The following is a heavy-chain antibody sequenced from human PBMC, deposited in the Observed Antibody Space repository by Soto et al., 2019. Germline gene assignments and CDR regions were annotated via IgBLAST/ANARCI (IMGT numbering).Heavy chain of an antibody. CDR3: AQSPQLVARGGMDV. CDR2: ISNDGTKK. CDR1: GFTFSSYG. V-gene: IGHV3-30*03. J-gene: IGHJ6*02. Sequence: QVQLVESGGGVVQPGGSLRLSCAASGFTFSSYGVHWVRQAPGKGLEWVAVISNDGTKKNYGESAKGRFTISRDNSKNTMYLRTDSLRTEGPAVSYCAQSPQLVARGGMDVWGQGTTVTVSS.